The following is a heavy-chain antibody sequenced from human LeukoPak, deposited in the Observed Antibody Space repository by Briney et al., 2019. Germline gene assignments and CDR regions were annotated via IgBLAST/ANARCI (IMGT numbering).Heavy chain of an antibody. D-gene: IGHD3-16*01. J-gene: IGHJ6*03. Sequence: GGSLRLPCAASGFTFSNYAMSWVRQAPGKGLEWVSAISGSASSTYHADSVKGRSTISRNNSNKTLYLQMNSLRADATAVYYCARETSQKGAHYMDVWGKGTTVTISS. CDR2: ISGSASST. CDR1: GFTFSNYA. V-gene: IGHV3-23*01. CDR3: ARETSQKGAHYMDV.